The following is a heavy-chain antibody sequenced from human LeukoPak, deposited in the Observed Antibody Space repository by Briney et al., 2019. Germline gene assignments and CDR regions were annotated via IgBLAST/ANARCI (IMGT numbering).Heavy chain of an antibody. Sequence: GGSLRLSCAASGFTFSRYWMRWVRQAPGKGLEWVSAISGSGGSTYYADSVKGRFTISRDNSKNTLYLQMNSLRAEDTAVYYCAKSRGATGTSFDYWGQGTLVTVSS. CDR3: AKSRGATGTSFDY. D-gene: IGHD1-26*01. CDR2: ISGSGGST. CDR1: GFTFSRYW. J-gene: IGHJ4*02. V-gene: IGHV3-23*01.